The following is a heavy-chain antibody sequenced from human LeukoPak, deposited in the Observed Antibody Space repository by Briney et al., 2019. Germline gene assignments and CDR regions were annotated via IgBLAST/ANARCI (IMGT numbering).Heavy chain of an antibody. CDR2: INHSGST. V-gene: IGHV4-34*01. Sequence: PSETLSLTCAVYGGSFSGYYWSWIRQPPGKGLEWIGEINHSGSTNYNPSLKSRVTISVDTSKNQFSLKLSSVTAADTAVYYCARRRYFDWLFWVWGQGILVTVSS. CDR3: ARRRYFDWLFWV. CDR1: GGSFSGYY. D-gene: IGHD3-9*01. J-gene: IGHJ4*02.